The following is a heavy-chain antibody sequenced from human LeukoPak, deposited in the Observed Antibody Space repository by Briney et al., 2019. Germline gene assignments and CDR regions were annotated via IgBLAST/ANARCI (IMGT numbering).Heavy chain of an antibody. V-gene: IGHV3-11*05. CDR1: GFTFSDYY. Sequence: PGGSLRLSCAASGFTFSDYYMSWIRQAPGKGLEWVSYISSSSSYTNYADSVKGRFTISRDNAKNSLYLQMNSLRADDTAVYYCARVARSSSWYYFDYWGQGTLVTVSS. CDR3: ARVARSSSWYYFDY. CDR2: ISSSSSYT. D-gene: IGHD6-13*01. J-gene: IGHJ4*02.